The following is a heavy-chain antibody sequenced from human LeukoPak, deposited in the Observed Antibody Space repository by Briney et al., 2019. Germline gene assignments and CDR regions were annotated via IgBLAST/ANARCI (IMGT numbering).Heavy chain of an antibody. Sequence: GGSLRLSCAASGFIFSTYAMNWVRQAPGKGLEWISGVSNSGVSTNYAASVKGRFTISRDNSKNTLYLQMNSLRAEDTAVYYCAKSGDPTYDFWSGYAMNFDYWGQGTLVTVSS. CDR3: AKSGDPTYDFWSGYAMNFDY. D-gene: IGHD3-3*01. V-gene: IGHV3-23*01. J-gene: IGHJ4*02. CDR2: VSNSGVST. CDR1: GFIFSTYA.